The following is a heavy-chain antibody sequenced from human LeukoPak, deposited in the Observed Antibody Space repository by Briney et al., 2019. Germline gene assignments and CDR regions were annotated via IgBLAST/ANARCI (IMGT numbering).Heavy chain of an antibody. Sequence: SGTLSLTFAVSGGSISSHNWWTWVRTPPGEGLGWIGEIYHSGSTNYNPSLKSRVTISVDKSKNQVSLKLSSVTAADTAVYYCARDFRGKAKTQRWGQGTLVTVSS. CDR2: IYHSGST. CDR3: ARDFRGKAKTQR. J-gene: IGHJ4*02. V-gene: IGHV4-4*02. D-gene: IGHD3-10*01. CDR1: GGSISSHNW.